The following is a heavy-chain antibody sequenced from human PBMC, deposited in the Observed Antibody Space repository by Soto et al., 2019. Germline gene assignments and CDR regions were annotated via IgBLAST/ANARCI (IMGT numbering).Heavy chain of an antibody. D-gene: IGHD4-17*01. CDR2: ISWNSGSI. CDR1: GFTFDDYA. V-gene: IGHV3-9*01. Sequence: GGSLRLSCAASGFTFDDYAMHWVRQAPGKGLEWVSGISWNSGSIGYADSVKGRFTISRDNAKNSLYLQMNSLRAEDTALYYCAKDAHYGDYYYYYMDVWGKGTTVTVSS. J-gene: IGHJ6*03. CDR3: AKDAHYGDYYYYYMDV.